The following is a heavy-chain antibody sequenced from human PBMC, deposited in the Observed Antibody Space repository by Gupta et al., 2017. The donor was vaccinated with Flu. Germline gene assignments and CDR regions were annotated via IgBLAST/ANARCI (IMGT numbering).Heavy chain of an antibody. D-gene: IGHD2-2*01. CDR3: ARGPDMYPLDY. V-gene: IGHV4-34*01. CDR2: VNYNGRT. Sequence: QVQLQQWGAGLLKPSETLSLTCAVYGGSFRGYYWSWIRQPPGKGLEWIGEVNYNGRTNYSPSLKNRVTISIDTSKNQFSLKLSSVNATDTAVYYCARGPDMYPLDYWGQGFLVTVSS. J-gene: IGHJ4*02. CDR1: GGSFRGYY.